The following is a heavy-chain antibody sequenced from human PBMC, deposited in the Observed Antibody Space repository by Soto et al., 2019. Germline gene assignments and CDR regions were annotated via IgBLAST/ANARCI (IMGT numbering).Heavy chain of an antibody. Sequence: QVQLVQSGAEVKKPGASVKVSCKASGYTFTSYYMHWVRQAPGQGLEWMGIINPSGGSTSNAQKFHGRVTMTRDTYTSTVYMELSSLRSENTAVYYCARDSAVVVPAATTFYYYYGMDVWGQGTTVTVSS. CDR2: INPSGGST. CDR3: ARDSAVVVPAATTFYYYYGMDV. D-gene: IGHD2-2*01. J-gene: IGHJ6*02. CDR1: GYTFTSYY. V-gene: IGHV1-46*01.